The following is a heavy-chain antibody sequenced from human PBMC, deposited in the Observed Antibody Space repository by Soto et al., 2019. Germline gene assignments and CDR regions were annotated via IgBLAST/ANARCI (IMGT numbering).Heavy chain of an antibody. CDR3: ASLVAAPSSFSSYYYGMDV. CDR1: GFTFRSYT. CDR2: ISSSSSDV. Sequence: PGGSLRPSCAASGFTFRSYTMDWVRQAPGKGLEWVSSISSSSSDVYYADSVKGRFTVSRDNAKNSLYLQMNSLRAEDTAVYYCASLVAAPSSFSSYYYGMDVWGQGTTVTVSS. V-gene: IGHV3-21*01. D-gene: IGHD6-6*01. J-gene: IGHJ6*02.